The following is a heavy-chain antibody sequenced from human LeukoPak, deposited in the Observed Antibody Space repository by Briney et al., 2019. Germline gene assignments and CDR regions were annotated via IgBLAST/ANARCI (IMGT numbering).Heavy chain of an antibody. CDR2: IYYSGST. V-gene: IGHV4-28*06. CDR3: ARIGFLTGDI. Sequence: SDTLSLTCAVSGYSISSSNWWGWIRQPPGKGLEWIGYIYYSGSTNYNPSLKSRVTMSVDMSKNQFSLKLSSVTALDTAVYYCARIGFLTGDIWGQGTMVTVSS. D-gene: IGHD3-9*01. J-gene: IGHJ3*02. CDR1: GYSISSSNW.